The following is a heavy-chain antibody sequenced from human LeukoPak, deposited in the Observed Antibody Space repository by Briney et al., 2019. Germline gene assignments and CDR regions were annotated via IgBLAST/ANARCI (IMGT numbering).Heavy chain of an antibody. D-gene: IGHD2-21*02. Sequence: RGSLRLSCAVSGFAVSSTYMTWVRQAPGKGLDWVSVIFSGGSTYYADSVKDRFIIPRDNSKNTLYLQMNSLRADDTAVYYCARSVATGLGFSASWGQGTLVTVSS. CDR2: IFSGGST. J-gene: IGHJ5*02. V-gene: IGHV3-66*01. CDR1: GFAVSSTY. CDR3: ARSVATGLGFSAS.